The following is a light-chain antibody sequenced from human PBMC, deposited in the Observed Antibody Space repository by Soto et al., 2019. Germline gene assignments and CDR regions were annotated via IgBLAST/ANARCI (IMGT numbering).Light chain of an antibody. CDR3: CAYAGSVV. CDR1: SSDVGSYNL. CDR2: EGS. J-gene: IGLJ2*01. V-gene: IGLV2-23*01. Sequence: QSALTQPASVSGSPGQSITISCTGTSSDVGSYNLVSWYQQHPGKAPKLMIYEGSKRPSGVSNRFSGSKSGNTDSLTISGLQAEDEADYYGCAYAGSVVFGGGTKVTVL.